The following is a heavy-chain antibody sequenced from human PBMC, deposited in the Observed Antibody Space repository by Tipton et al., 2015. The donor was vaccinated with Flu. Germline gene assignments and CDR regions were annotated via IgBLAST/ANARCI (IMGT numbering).Heavy chain of an antibody. CDR1: GFTFSSYE. CDR3: ARDSGGPYSWYYYYYGMDV. CDR2: ISSSGSTI. J-gene: IGHJ6*02. Sequence: SLRLSCAASGFTFSSYEMNWVRQAPGKGLEWVSYISSSGSTIYYADSVKGRFTISRDNAKNSLYLQMNSLRAEDTAVYYCARDSGGPYSWYYYYYGMDVWGQGTTVTVSS. D-gene: IGHD1-26*01. V-gene: IGHV3-48*03.